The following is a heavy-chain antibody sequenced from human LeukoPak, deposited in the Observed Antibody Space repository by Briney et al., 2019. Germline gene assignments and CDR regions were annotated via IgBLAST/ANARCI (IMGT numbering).Heavy chain of an antibody. D-gene: IGHD2-21*02. CDR1: GFTFSSYE. J-gene: IGHJ4*02. Sequence: GGSLRLSCAASGFTFSSYEMNWVRQAPGKGLEWVSYISSSGSTIYYADSVKGRFTISRDNAKNSLYLQMNNLRAEDTAVYYCAREDSDIVVVTVHGERYFDYWGQGTLVTVSS. CDR2: ISSSGSTI. V-gene: IGHV3-48*03. CDR3: AREDSDIVVVTVHGERYFDY.